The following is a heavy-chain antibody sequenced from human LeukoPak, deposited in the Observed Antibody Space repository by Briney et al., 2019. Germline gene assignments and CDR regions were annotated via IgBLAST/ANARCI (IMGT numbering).Heavy chain of an antibody. V-gene: IGHV3-66*03. CDR1: EFIVSINY. J-gene: IGHJ4*02. D-gene: IGHD6-19*01. Sequence: GGSLRLSCAASEFIVSINYMTWVRQVPGKGLEWVSLIYSRGDTKYADSVTGRLTISRDNSKNTLYLQMSSLRAEDTAVYYCAPGVAGTGGGLDYWGQGTLVTVSS. CDR2: IYSRGDT. CDR3: APGVAGTGGGLDY.